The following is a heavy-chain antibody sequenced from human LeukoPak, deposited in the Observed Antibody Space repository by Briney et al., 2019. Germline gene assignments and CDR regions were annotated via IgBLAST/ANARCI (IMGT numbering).Heavy chain of an antibody. CDR3: ARSAGSGSSLFDY. CDR1: GFTFSSYA. CDR2: ISSSSSYI. J-gene: IGHJ4*02. Sequence: GGSLRLSCAASGFTFSSYAMSWVRQAPGKGLEWVSSISSSSSYIYYADSVKGRFTISRDNAKNSLYLQMNSLRAEDTAVYYCARSAGSGSSLFDYWGQGTLVTVSS. V-gene: IGHV3-21*01. D-gene: IGHD3-10*01.